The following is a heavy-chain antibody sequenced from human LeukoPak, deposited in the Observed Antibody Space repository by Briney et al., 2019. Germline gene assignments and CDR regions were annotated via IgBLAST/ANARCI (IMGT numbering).Heavy chain of an antibody. J-gene: IGHJ4*02. CDR3: AKDEYYDSTPLDY. CDR1: GFTFSSYD. D-gene: IGHD3-22*01. CDR2: IRYDGSNK. Sequence: GGSLRLSCAASGFTFSSYDMHWVRQAPGKGLEWVAFIRYDGSNKYYADSVKGRFTISRDNSKNTLYLQMNSLRAEDTAVYYCAKDEYYDSTPLDYWGQGTLVTVSS. V-gene: IGHV3-30*02.